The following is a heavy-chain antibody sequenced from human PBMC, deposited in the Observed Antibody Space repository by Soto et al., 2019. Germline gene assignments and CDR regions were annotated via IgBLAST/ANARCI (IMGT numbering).Heavy chain of an antibody. V-gene: IGHV4-59*01. CDR1: GGSISSYY. CDR2: IYYSGST. CDR3: ARENWNYIHGPRGFDP. D-gene: IGHD1-7*01. Sequence: PSETLSLTCTVSGGSISSYYWSWIRQPPGKGLEWIGYIYYSGSTNYNPSLKSRVTISVDTSKNQFSLKLSSVTAADTAVFYCARENWNYIHGPRGFDPWGQGTLVTVSS. J-gene: IGHJ5*02.